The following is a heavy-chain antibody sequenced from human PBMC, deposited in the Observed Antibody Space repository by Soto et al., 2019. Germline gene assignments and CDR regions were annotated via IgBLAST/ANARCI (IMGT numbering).Heavy chain of an antibody. Sequence: GGSLRLSCAASGSTFNSYGMHWVRQAPGKGLEWVAVISYDGSNKYYADSVKGRFTISRDNSKNTLYLQMNSLRAEDTAVYYCAEADSSGWYGFDYWGQGTLVTVSS. V-gene: IGHV3-30*18. D-gene: IGHD6-19*01. J-gene: IGHJ4*02. CDR1: GSTFNSYG. CDR2: ISYDGSNK. CDR3: AEADSSGWYGFDY.